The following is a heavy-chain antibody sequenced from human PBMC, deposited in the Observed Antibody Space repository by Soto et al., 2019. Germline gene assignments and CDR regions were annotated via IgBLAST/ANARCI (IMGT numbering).Heavy chain of an antibody. CDR1: GYTFTRYG. CDR3: AIFYYYDSSGHRIDAFDI. CDR2: ISAYNGNT. V-gene: IGHV1-18*01. J-gene: IGHJ3*02. Sequence: GAPVKGSWKASGYTFTRYGISWGRQAPGQGVEWMGWISAYNGNTNYAQKLQGRVTMTTDTSTSTAYMELRSLRSDDTAVYYCAIFYYYDSSGHRIDAFDIWGQGTMVTVSS. D-gene: IGHD3-22*01.